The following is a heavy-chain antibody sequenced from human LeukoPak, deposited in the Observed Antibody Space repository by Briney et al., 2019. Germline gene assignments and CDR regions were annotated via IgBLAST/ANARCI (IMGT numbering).Heavy chain of an antibody. CDR1: GFTFDDYA. CDR3: AKATSSWHEFDY. CDR2: ITWDADST. J-gene: IGHJ4*02. V-gene: IGHV3-43D*03. D-gene: IGHD6-13*01. Sequence: PGGSLRLSCAASGFTFDDYAMHWVRQAPGKGLEWVSLITWDADSTYYADSVKGRFTISRGNSKNSLYLQMNSLRAEDTALYYCAKATSSWHEFDYWGQGTLVTVSS.